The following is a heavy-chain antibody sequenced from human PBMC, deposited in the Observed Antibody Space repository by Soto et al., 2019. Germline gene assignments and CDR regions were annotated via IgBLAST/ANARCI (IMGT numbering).Heavy chain of an antibody. CDR2: INSDGSTT. Sequence: EVQLVESGGGLVQPGGSLRLSCAASGFSFSSYWMHWVRQVPGKGLVWVSRINSDGSTTTYADSVKGRFTISRDNAKNTLYLQMNSLRVEDRAVYDCASVLTGSNTWFDPWGQGTLGTVS. D-gene: IGHD7-27*01. V-gene: IGHV3-74*01. J-gene: IGHJ5*02. CDR1: GFSFSSYW. CDR3: ASVLTGSNTWFDP.